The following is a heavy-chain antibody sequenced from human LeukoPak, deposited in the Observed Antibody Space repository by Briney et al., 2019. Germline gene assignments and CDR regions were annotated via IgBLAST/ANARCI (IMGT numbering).Heavy chain of an antibody. D-gene: IGHD3-9*01. J-gene: IGHJ5*02. CDR1: GFTFSSYH. V-gene: IGHV3-15*01. CDR2: IKSKTDGGTT. Sequence: GGSLRLSCEVSGFTFSSYHMNWVRQAPGKGLEWVGRIKSKTDGGTTDYAAPVKGRFTISRDDSKNTLYLQMNSLKTEDTAVYYCTTEINYDILTGYYSSEFDPWGQGTLVTVSS. CDR3: TTEINYDILTGYYSSEFDP.